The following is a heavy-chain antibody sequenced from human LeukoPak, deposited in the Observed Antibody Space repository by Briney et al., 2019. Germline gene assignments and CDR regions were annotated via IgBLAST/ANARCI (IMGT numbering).Heavy chain of an antibody. CDR3: AREREVGATYYYYMDV. CDR2: IKQDGSEK. CDR1: GSTFSSYW. Sequence: GGSLRLSCAASGSTFSSYWMSWVRQAPGKGLKWVANIKQDGSEKYYVDSVKGRFTISRDNAKNSLYLQMNSLRAEDTAVYYCAREREVGATYYYYMDVWGKGTTVTVSS. J-gene: IGHJ6*03. V-gene: IGHV3-7*01. D-gene: IGHD1-26*01.